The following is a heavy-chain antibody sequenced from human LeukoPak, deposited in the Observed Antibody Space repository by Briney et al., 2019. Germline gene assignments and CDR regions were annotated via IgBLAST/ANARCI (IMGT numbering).Heavy chain of an antibody. D-gene: IGHD4-23*01. CDR1: GFTFSSYA. CDR2: ISYDGSNK. J-gene: IGHJ6*02. V-gene: IGHV3-30-3*01. CDR3: ARVPNTVDYYYYGMDV. Sequence: PGGSLRLSCAASGFTFSSYAMHWVRQAPGKGLEWVAVISYDGSNKYYADSVKGRFTISRDNSKNTLYLQMNSLRAEDTAVYYCARVPNTVDYYYYGMDVWGQGTTVTVSS.